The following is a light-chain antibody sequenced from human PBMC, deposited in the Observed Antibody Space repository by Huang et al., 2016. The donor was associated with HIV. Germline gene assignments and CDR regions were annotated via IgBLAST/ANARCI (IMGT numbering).Light chain of an antibody. CDR3: QQYDSNSRET. CDR1: QGINSN. V-gene: IGKV1-5*03. J-gene: IGKJ1*01. Sequence: DIQMTQSPSTLSASVGDRVTMTCRASQGINSNLAWYQQKPGHAHKPLIYRSSVLEFGVPSRFRGSGSGTDFTLTISDLQPDDFATYYCQQYDSNSRETFGQGTKVDIK. CDR2: RSS.